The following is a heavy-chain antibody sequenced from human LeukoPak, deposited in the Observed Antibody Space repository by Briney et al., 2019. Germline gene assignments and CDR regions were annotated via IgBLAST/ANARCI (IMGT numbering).Heavy chain of an antibody. CDR1: GVSISSGDYY. CDR2: IYYSGST. Sequence: SETLSLTCTVSGVSISSGDYYWSWIRQPPGKGLEWIGYIYYSGSTYYNPSLKSRVTISVDTSKNQFSLKLSSVTAADTAVYYCARHPDPNNWFDPWGQGTLVTVSS. CDR3: ARHPDPNNWFDP. V-gene: IGHV4-30-4*01. J-gene: IGHJ5*02.